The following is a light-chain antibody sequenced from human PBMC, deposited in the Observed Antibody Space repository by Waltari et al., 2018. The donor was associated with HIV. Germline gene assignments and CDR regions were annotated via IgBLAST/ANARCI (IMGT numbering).Light chain of an antibody. CDR1: KLGDKY. J-gene: IGLJ2*01. CDR2: EDR. V-gene: IGLV3-1*01. CDR3: QAWDSSTVV. Sequence: SYELTQPPSVSVSPGQTASITCSGDKLGDKYVSWYQQKTGQSPVVVMYEDRKRPSGIPERFSGSNSGNTATLTISGTQAMDEADYYCQAWDSSTVVFGGGTKLTVL.